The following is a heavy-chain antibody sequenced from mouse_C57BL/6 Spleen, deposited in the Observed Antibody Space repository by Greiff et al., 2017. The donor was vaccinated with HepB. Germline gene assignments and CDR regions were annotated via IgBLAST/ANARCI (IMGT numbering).Heavy chain of an antibody. CDR1: GYTFTGYW. CDR2: IVPGSGST. D-gene: IGHD5-2*01. V-gene: IGHV1-9*01. J-gene: IGHJ2*02. CDR3: ASSTWRNNFFDY. Sequence: QVHVKQSGAELMKPGASVKLSCKATGYTFTGYWIEWVNQRPGHGLEWIGEIVPGSGSTYYNEKFKGKATFTADTSSNTAYMQLSSLTNEVSAIYYYASSTWRNNFFDYWGQGTSLTVSS.